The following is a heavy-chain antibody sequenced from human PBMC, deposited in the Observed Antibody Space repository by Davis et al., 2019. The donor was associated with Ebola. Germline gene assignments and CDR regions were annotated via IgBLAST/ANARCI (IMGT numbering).Heavy chain of an antibody. J-gene: IGHJ4*02. Sequence: ASVKVSCKASGSSYGISWVRQPPGQGLEWMGWIRTYNGDTRYAQKLQGRVSMTTDTSTNTAYMELGSLTFDDTAVYYCASGKMGYTYGRFDYWGQGTLVTVSS. CDR1: GSSYG. CDR2: IRTYNGDT. V-gene: IGHV1-18*04. D-gene: IGHD5-18*01. CDR3: ASGKMGYTYGRFDY.